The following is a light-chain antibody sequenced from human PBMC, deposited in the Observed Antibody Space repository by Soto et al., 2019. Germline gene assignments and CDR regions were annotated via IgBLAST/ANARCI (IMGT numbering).Light chain of an antibody. V-gene: IGKV1-5*03. CDR2: KAS. CDR3: QQSNSLYT. CDR1: QSISSW. Sequence: DIQMTQSPSTLSASVGDRVTITCRASQSISSWLAWYQQKPGKAPKLLIYKASSLESGAPSRFSGSGSGTEFTLTISSLQPDDFATYYCQQSNSLYTFGQGTKLEIK. J-gene: IGKJ2*01.